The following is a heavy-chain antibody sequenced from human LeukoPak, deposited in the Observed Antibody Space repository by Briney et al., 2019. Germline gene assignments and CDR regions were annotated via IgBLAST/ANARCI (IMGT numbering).Heavy chain of an antibody. Sequence: GGSLRLSCAASGFTFSSYAMSWVGQAPGKGLDWVSAISGSGGTTYYADSVKGRFTISRDNSKNTLYLKMNSLGAEDTAVFYCAKGGLAARNWFDPWGQGTLVIVSS. D-gene: IGHD6-6*01. CDR2: ISGSGGTT. CDR1: GFTFSSYA. CDR3: AKGGLAARNWFDP. J-gene: IGHJ5*02. V-gene: IGHV3-23*01.